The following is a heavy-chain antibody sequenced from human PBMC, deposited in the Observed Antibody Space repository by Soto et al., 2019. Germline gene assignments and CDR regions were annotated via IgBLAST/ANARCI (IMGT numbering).Heavy chain of an antibody. CDR1: GGSISSSSYY. CDR3: ARRGGSFWSGYPPVYYYYMDV. J-gene: IGHJ6*03. D-gene: IGHD3-3*01. Sequence: PSETLSLTCTVSGGSISSSSYYWGWIRQPPGKGLEWIGSIYYSGSTYYNPSLKSRVTISVDTSKNQFSLKLSSVTAADTAVYYCARRGGSFWSGYPPVYYYYMDVWGKGTTVTVSS. V-gene: IGHV4-39*01. CDR2: IYYSGST.